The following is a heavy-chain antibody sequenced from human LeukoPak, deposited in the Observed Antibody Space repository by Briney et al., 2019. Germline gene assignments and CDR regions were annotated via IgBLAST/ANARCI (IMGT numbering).Heavy chain of an antibody. Sequence: ASVKVSCKASGGTFSSYAISWVRQAPGQGLEWMGGIIPIFGTANYAQKFQGRVTITTDESTSTAYMELSSLRSEDTAVYYCARVLDSYGYYAFDIWGQGTMVTVSS. CDR3: ARVLDSYGYYAFDI. CDR2: IIPIFGTA. CDR1: GGTFSSYA. D-gene: IGHD5-18*01. V-gene: IGHV1-69*05. J-gene: IGHJ3*02.